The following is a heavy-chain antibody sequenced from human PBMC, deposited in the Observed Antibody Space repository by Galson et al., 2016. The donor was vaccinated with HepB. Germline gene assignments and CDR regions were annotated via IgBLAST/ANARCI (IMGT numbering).Heavy chain of an antibody. Sequence: PALVKPTQTLTLTCTFSGFSLTTSGVSVGWIRQTPRKALEWLALIYWDDDKRYSPSLKSRLTITKDTSKNQVVLTMTNMDPEDTATYYCVQTLGAFGDTTHLDRWGQGALVTVSS. D-gene: IGHD3-16*01. J-gene: IGHJ5*02. CDR1: GFSLTTSGVS. V-gene: IGHV2-5*02. CDR2: IYWDDDK. CDR3: VQTLGAFGDTTHLDR.